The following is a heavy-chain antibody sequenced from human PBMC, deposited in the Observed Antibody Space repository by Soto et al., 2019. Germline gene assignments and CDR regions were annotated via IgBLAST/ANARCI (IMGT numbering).Heavy chain of an antibody. D-gene: IGHD6-6*01. CDR3: TRVSLGSSSSSDY. CDR1: GFTFSDHY. J-gene: IGHJ4*02. V-gene: IGHV3-72*01. Sequence: EVQLVESGGGLVQPEGSLRLSCAASGFTFSDHYMDWVRQASGKGLEWVGRIKNKANSYTTEYAAPVKGRFIISRDDSKNTVFLQMNRLKTDDTAVYYCTRVSLGSSSSSDYWGQGILVTVSS. CDR2: IKNKANSYTT.